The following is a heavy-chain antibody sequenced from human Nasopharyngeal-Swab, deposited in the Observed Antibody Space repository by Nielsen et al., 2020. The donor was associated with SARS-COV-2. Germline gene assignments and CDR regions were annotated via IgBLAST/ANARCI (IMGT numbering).Heavy chain of an antibody. CDR2: IYTSGST. D-gene: IGHD6-13*01. Sequence: SEPLSLTCTVPGGSISSGSYSWSWIRQPAGKGLEWIGRIYTSGSTNYNPSLKSRVTISVDTSKNQFSLKLSSVTAADTAVYYCAREWIAAAGTPYFDYWGQGTLVTVSS. CDR1: GGSISSGSYS. CDR3: AREWIAAAGTPYFDY. V-gene: IGHV4-61*02. J-gene: IGHJ4*02.